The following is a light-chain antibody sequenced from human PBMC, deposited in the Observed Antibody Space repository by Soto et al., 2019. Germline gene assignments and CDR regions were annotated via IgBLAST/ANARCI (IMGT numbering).Light chain of an antibody. J-gene: IGKJ1*01. CDR2: SAS. CDR1: QDIRNR. Sequence: DIQMTQSPSTLSGSVGDRVTITCRASQDIRNRLGWFQQRPGKAPKRLIYSASGLETGVPSRFSGTGSGTEFTLTISSLQPEDFATYYCQQHASYPRDFGQGTKVDI. CDR3: QQHASYPRD. V-gene: IGKV1-17*01.